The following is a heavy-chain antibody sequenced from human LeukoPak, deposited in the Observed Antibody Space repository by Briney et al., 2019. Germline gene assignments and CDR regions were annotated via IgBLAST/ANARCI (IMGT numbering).Heavy chain of an antibody. CDR2: IRSKVYGGTT. D-gene: IGHD3-16*02. CDR3: TTAPYHYVWGNYHYNFDY. CDR1: GFTSGDYA. Sequence: GGSLRLSCTASGFTSGDYAMNWVRQAPGKGLECVAFIRSKVYGGTTEDAASVKGRFTISRDDSKSIAYLQMLSLKIEDTAVYYCTTAPYHYVWGNYHYNFDYWGQGALVTVSS. V-gene: IGHV3-49*04. J-gene: IGHJ4*02.